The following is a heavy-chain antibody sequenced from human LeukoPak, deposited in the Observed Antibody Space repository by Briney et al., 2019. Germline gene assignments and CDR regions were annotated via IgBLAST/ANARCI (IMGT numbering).Heavy chain of an antibody. CDR3: ARDYDDNSRCFGY. CDR2: ISAYSGHT. CDR1: GFTFTTYG. J-gene: IGHJ4*02. V-gene: IGHV1-18*01. D-gene: IGHD4-23*01. Sequence: ASVTLSCTTSGFTFTTYGINWVRLPPGQGLELMGWISAYSGHTNYEQSLQGRVTMTRDTSTSTAYMELRSLRSVDTAVYYCARDYDDNSRCFGYWGQGTLVTVPS.